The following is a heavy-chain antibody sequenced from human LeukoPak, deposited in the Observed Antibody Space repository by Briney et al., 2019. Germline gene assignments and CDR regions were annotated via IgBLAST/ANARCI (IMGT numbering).Heavy chain of an antibody. J-gene: IGHJ2*01. V-gene: IGHV7-4-1*02. CDR2: INTNTGNP. CDR1: GYTFTRYA. Sequence: GASVKVSCKASGYTFTRYAMNWVRQAPGQGLEWMGWINTNTGNPTCAQGFTGRFVFSLDTSVSTAYLQINSLKAEDTAVYYCARLISEVVVTEGWYFDLWGRGTLVTVSS. D-gene: IGHD2-21*02. CDR3: ARLISEVVVTEGWYFDL.